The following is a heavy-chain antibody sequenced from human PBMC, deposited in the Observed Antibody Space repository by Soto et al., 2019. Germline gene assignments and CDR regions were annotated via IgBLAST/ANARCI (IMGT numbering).Heavy chain of an antibody. CDR2: VSTSGRST. Sequence: SLRLSCSASGFIFSESTIYWVRQVPGKGLEAISAVSTSGRSTYYADSVKDRFTISRDNSKNTLFLQMGSLRPEDTAIYYCVKQAHGLDGVAFDYWGQGTQVTVSS. CDR3: VKQAHGLDGVAFDY. J-gene: IGHJ4*02. V-gene: IGHV3-64D*06. CDR1: GFIFSEST. D-gene: IGHD2-15*01.